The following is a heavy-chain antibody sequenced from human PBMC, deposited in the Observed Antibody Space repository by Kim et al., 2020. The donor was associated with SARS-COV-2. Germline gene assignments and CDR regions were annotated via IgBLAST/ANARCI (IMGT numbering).Heavy chain of an antibody. V-gene: IGHV3-48*03. Sequence: GGSLRLSCAASGFTFSSYEMNWVRQAPGKGLEWVSYISSSGSTIYYADSVKGRFTISRDNAKNSLYLQMNSLRAEDTAVYYCASLRVRGYSYGPPLDYWGQGTLVTVSS. D-gene: IGHD5-18*01. J-gene: IGHJ4*02. CDR2: ISSSGSTI. CDR3: ASLRVRGYSYGPPLDY. CDR1: GFTFSSYE.